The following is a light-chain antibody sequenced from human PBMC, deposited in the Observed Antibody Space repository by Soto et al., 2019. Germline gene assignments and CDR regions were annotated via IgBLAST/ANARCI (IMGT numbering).Light chain of an antibody. V-gene: IGLV8-61*01. CDR3: VLYMGSGIWV. Sequence: QTVVTQEASLSVSPGTTVTLTCGLGSGSVSANYYPSWYQQTPGQAPRTLIYNTNTRSSGVPDRFSGSILGNKAALTITGAQADDESDYYCVLYMGSGIWVFGGGTQLTVL. CDR1: SGSVSANYY. CDR2: NTN. J-gene: IGLJ3*02.